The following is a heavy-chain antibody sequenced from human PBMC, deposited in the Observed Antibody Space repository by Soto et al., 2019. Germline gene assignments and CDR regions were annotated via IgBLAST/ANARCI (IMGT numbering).Heavy chain of an antibody. D-gene: IGHD3-22*01. CDR2: ISSSSSYI. CDR3: ARDGSDYYDIYYYYGMDV. CDR1: GFTVRISY. J-gene: IGHJ6*02. V-gene: IGHV3-21*01. Sequence: PGGSLRLSCAASGFTVRISYMGWVRQAPGKGLEWVSSISSSSSYIYYADSVKGRFTISRDNAKNSLYLQMNSLRAEDTAVYYCARDGSDYYDIYYYYGMDVWGQGTTVTVSS.